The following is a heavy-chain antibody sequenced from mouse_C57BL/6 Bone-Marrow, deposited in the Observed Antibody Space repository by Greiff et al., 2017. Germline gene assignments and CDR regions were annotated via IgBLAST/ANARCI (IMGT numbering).Heavy chain of an antibody. CDR2: IHPNSGST. D-gene: IGHD1-1*01. CDR1: GYTFTSYW. CDR3: ARRNYGSSFDY. Sequence: QVQLQQPGAELVKPGASVKLSCKASGYTFTSYWMHWVKQRPGQGLEWIGMIHPNSGSTNYNEKFKSQATLTVDKSSSTAYMQLSSLTSEDSAVYYCARRNYGSSFDYWGQGTTLTVSS. J-gene: IGHJ2*01. V-gene: IGHV1-64*01.